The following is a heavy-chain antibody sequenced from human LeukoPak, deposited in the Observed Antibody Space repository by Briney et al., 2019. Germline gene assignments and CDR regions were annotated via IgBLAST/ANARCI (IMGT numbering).Heavy chain of an antibody. CDR2: IYYSGST. Sequence: SETLSLTCTDSGGSISSGAYYWSWIRQHPGQGLEWIGYIYYSGSTYYNPSLESRVTISVDTSKNQFSLTLSSVTAADTAVYYCAREVVGGSYFFDYWGQGTLVTVSS. V-gene: IGHV4-31*03. J-gene: IGHJ4*02. CDR1: GGSISSGAYY. D-gene: IGHD1-26*01. CDR3: AREVVGGSYFFDY.